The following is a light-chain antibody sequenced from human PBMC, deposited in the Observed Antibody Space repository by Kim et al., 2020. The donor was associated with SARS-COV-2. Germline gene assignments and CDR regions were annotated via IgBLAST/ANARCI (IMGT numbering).Light chain of an antibody. CDR1: QGISSY. Sequence: ASVGDRVTITCRASQGISSYLAWFQQKPGKVPKSLIYAASNLQSGVPSRFSGSGSGTEFTLTISSLQPEDFATYYCLQHKSYPLTFGGGTKVEIK. V-gene: IGKV1-17*03. CDR3: LQHKSYPLT. J-gene: IGKJ4*01. CDR2: AAS.